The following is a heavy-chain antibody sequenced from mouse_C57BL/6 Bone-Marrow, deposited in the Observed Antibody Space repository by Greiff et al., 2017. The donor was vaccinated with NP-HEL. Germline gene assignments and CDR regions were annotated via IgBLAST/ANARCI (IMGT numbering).Heavy chain of an antibody. CDR1: GYTFTSYW. D-gene: IGHD1-1*01. V-gene: IGHV1-64*01. CDR2: IHPNSGST. J-gene: IGHJ2*01. CDR3: ARLGLYGSSSDY. Sequence: QVQLKQPGAELVKPGASVKLSCKASGYTFTSYWMHWVKQRPGQGLEWIGMIHPNSGSTNYNEKFKSKATLTVDKSSSTAYMQLSSLTSEDSAVYYCARLGLYGSSSDYWGQGTTLTVSS.